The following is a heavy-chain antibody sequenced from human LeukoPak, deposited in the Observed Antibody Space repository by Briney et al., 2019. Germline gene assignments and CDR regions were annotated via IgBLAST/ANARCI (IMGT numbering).Heavy chain of an antibody. J-gene: IGHJ4*02. CDR1: GGSISSYY. D-gene: IGHD3-10*01. Sequence: SETLSLTCTVSGGSISSYYWSWIRQPAGKGLEWIGRIYTSGSTNYNPSLKSRVTMSVDTSKNQFSLKLSSVTAADTAVYYCARGSYYYGSGSYYNPDYWGQGTLVTVSS. CDR2: IYTSGST. V-gene: IGHV4-4*07. CDR3: ARGSYYYGSGSYYNPDY.